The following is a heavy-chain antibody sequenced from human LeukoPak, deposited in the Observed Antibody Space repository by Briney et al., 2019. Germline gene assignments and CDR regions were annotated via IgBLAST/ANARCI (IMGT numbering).Heavy chain of an antibody. D-gene: IGHD3-10*01. Sequence: GGSLRLSCAASGFTFSSYGMHWARQAPGKGLEWVAVIWYDGSNKYYADSVRGRFTISRDNSKNTLYLQMNSLRAEDTAVYYCARGRGGAFDYWGQGTLVTVSS. J-gene: IGHJ4*02. CDR3: ARGRGGAFDY. CDR1: GFTFSSYG. V-gene: IGHV3-33*01. CDR2: IWYDGSNK.